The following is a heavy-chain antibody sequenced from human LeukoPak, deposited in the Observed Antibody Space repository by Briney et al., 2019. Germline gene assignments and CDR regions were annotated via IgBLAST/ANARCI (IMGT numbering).Heavy chain of an antibody. Sequence: PGGSLRPSCAASGFTFSSYSMNWVRQAPGKGLEWVSSISSSSSYIYYADSVKGRFTISRDNAKNSLYLQMNSLRAEDTAVYYCARDGIGDSYPYYYMDVWGKGTTVTVSS. V-gene: IGHV3-21*01. CDR1: GFTFSSYS. CDR3: ARDGIGDSYPYYYMDV. D-gene: IGHD2-21*02. CDR2: ISSSSSYI. J-gene: IGHJ6*03.